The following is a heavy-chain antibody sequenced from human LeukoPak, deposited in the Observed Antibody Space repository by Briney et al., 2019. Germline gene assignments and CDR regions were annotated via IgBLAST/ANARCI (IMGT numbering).Heavy chain of an antibody. D-gene: IGHD3-3*01. Sequence: GGSLRLSCAASGFTFSSYSMTWVRQAPGKGPEWVSSMSSGGTYIYYADSVRGRFTISRDNAKNSLYLIMNSLRAEDTAVYYCARDRPTGASRLFVVQWGQGTLVTVSS. V-gene: IGHV3-21*01. CDR3: ARDRPTGASRLFVVQ. CDR1: GFTFSSYS. J-gene: IGHJ4*02. CDR2: MSSGGTYI.